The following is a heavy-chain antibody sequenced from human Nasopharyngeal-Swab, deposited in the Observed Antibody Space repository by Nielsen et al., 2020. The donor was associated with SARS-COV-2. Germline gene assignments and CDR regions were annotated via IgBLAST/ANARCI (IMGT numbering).Heavy chain of an antibody. D-gene: IGHD1-1*01. CDR3: ARGSRGGTTSYYYYYYMDV. Sequence: SETLSLTCTVSGGSIRSYYWSWIRQPPGEGLEWIGHIYHSGSANYSPSLKSRVTISVDTSKNQFSLKLSSVTAADTALYYCARGSRGGTTSYYYYYYMDVWGKGTTVTVSS. J-gene: IGHJ6*03. CDR2: IYHSGSA. CDR1: GGSIRSYY. V-gene: IGHV4-59*01.